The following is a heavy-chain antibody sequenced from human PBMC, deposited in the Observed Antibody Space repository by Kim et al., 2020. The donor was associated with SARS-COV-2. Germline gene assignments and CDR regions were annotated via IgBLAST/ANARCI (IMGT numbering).Heavy chain of an antibody. V-gene: IGHV1-69*04. CDR2: IIPILGIA. Sequence: SVKVSCKASGGTFSSYAISWVRQAPGQGLEWMGRIIPILGIANYAQKFQGRVTITADKSTSTAYMELSSLRSEDTAVYYCARDGYYDSSGYYYSHLDYWGQGTLVTVSS. CDR1: GGTFSSYA. D-gene: IGHD3-22*01. J-gene: IGHJ4*02. CDR3: ARDGYYDSSGYYYSHLDY.